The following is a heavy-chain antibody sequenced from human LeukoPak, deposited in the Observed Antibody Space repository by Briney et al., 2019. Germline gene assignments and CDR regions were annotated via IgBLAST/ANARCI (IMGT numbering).Heavy chain of an antibody. V-gene: IGHV3-7*01. CDR2: VDREGSGK. CDR1: GFAFSSYW. Sequence: GGSLRLSCAPSGFAFSSYWMNWVRQAPGKGLEWVANVDREGSGKNYVDSVKGRFTISRDNAKNSLYLQMNSLRVEDTAVYYCARDGVPGGRDVWGQGTTVTVS. J-gene: IGHJ6*02. D-gene: IGHD3-16*01. CDR3: ARDGVPGGRDV.